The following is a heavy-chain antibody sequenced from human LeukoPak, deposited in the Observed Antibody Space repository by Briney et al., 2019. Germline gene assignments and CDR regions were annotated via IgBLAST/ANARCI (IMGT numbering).Heavy chain of an antibody. D-gene: IGHD1-26*01. CDR3: ARIVGATGAGSGY. V-gene: IGHV4-39*07. CDR2: IYSSGST. Sequence: SETLSLTCSVSGASINSSTYYWGWIRQPPGKGLEWIGSIYSSGSTYYNPSLKSRVTISVDTSKNQFSLKLSSVTAADTAVYYCARIVGATGAGSGYWGQGTLVTVSS. J-gene: IGHJ4*02. CDR1: GASINSSTYY.